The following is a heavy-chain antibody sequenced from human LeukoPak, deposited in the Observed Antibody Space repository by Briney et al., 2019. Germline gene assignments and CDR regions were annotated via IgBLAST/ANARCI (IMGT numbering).Heavy chain of an antibody. CDR2: INPNSGGT. CDR1: GYTFTGYY. J-gene: IGHJ4*02. CDR3: ARGLITMVRGVSGPLAY. D-gene: IGHD3-10*01. V-gene: IGHV1-2*02. Sequence: ASVKVSCKASGYTFTGYYMHWVRQAPGQGLEWMGWINPNSGGTNYAQKFQGRVTMTRDTSISTAYMELSRLRSDDTAVYYCARGLITMVRGVSGPLAYWGQGTLVTVSS.